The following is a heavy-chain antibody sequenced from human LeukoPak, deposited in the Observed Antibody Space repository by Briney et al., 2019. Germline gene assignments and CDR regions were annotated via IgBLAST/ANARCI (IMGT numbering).Heavy chain of an antibody. J-gene: IGHJ4*02. Sequence: GGSLRLSCAASGFTLRKYWMHWVRQVPGRGLVWVSRISGGGSGTNYADSVKGRFTISRDNAKNTVYLQINNLRAQDTAVYFCARYSSSSGGPFYYLDYWSQGTLVTVSS. D-gene: IGHD6-6*01. CDR1: GFTLRKYW. CDR3: ARYSSSSGGPFYYLDY. CDR2: ISGGGSGT. V-gene: IGHV3-74*01.